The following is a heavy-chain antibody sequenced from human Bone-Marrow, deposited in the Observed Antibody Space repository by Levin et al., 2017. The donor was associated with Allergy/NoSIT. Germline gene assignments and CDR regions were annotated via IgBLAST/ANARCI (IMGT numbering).Heavy chain of an antibody. CDR3: AVLVRGVANWFDP. J-gene: IGHJ5*02. CDR1: GLVVSESY. Sequence: GESLKISCTASGLVVSESYMSWVRQAPGKGLEWVSVMYRGGTTYYGASVKGRFTMSRDDSKNTADLQMNGLRAEDTAVYYCAVLVRGVANWFDPWGQGTLVTVSS. D-gene: IGHD3-10*01. CDR2: MYRGGTT. V-gene: IGHV3-53*01.